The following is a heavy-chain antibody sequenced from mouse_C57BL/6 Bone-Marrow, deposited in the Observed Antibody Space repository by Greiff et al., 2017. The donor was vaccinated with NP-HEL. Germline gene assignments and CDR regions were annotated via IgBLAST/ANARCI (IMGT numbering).Heavy chain of an antibody. J-gene: IGHJ3*01. CDR2: INPNNGGT. Sequence: EVQLQQSGPELVKPGASVKISCKASGYTFTDYYMNWVKQSHGKSLEWIGDINPNNGGTSYNQKFKGKATLAVDKSSSTAYMELRSLTSEDSAVYYCARDGSIAYWGQGTLVTVSA. CDR1: GYTFTDYY. CDR3: ARDGSIAY. D-gene: IGHD1-1*01. V-gene: IGHV1-26*01.